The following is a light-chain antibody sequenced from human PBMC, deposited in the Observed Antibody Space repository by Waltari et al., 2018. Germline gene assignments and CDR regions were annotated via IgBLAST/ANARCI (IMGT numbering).Light chain of an antibody. CDR3: QQRSSLLPVT. CDR2: DAS. Sequence: EIVLTQSPGTVSLSPGERATLSCRASQNVDNYVAWYQQRPGQTPKLLIYDASSSATGVPARFSGSGSGTDFTLTISGLEPEDFAVYYCQQRSSLLPVTFGGGTKVEIK. CDR1: QNVDNY. J-gene: IGKJ4*01. V-gene: IGKV3-11*01.